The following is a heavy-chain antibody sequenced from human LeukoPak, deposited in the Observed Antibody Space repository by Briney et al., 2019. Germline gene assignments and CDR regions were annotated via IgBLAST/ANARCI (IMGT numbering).Heavy chain of an antibody. CDR3: ARVLGIVVVTAIANWFDP. D-gene: IGHD2-21*02. CDR1: GGSFSGYY. J-gene: IGHJ5*02. CDR2: INHSGST. Sequence: PSETLFLTCAVYGGSFSGYYWSWIRQPPGKGLEWIGEINHSGSTNYNPSLKSRVTISVDTSKNQFSLKLSSVTAADTAVYYCARVLGIVVVTAIANWFDPWGQGTLVTVSS. V-gene: IGHV4-34*01.